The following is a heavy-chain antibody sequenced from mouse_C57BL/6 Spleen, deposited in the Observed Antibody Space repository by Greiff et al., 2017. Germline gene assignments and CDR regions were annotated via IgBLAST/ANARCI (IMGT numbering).Heavy chain of an antibody. CDR3: ARHYYGRGTGWYFDV. CDR2: FHPYNDDT. V-gene: IGHV1-47*01. D-gene: IGHD1-1*01. CDR1: GYTFTTYP. Sequence: QVQLKQSGAELVKPGASVKMSCKASGYTFTTYPIEWMKQNHGKSLEWIGNFHPYNDDTKYNEKFKGKATLTVEKSSSTVYLELSRLTSDDSAVYYCARHYYGRGTGWYFDVWGTGTTVTVSS. J-gene: IGHJ1*03.